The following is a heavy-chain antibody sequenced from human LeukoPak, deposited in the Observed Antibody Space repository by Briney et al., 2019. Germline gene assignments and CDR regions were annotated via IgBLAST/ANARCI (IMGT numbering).Heavy chain of an antibody. D-gene: IGHD3-22*01. J-gene: IGHJ3*02. CDR3: ARATYYYDSSGHYNGAFDI. Sequence: PSETLSLTCAVSGGSISSGGYSWSWIRQHPGKGLEWIGYIYYSGSTYYNPSLKSRVTISVDTSKNQFSLKLSSVTAADTAVYYCARATYYYDSSGHYNGAFDIWGQGTMVTVSS. CDR1: GGSISSGGYS. V-gene: IGHV4-31*11. CDR2: IYYSGST.